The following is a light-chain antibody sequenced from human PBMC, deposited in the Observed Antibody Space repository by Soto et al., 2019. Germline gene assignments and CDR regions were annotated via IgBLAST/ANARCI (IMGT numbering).Light chain of an antibody. J-gene: IGKJ4*01. Sequence: EIVMTQSPATLSVSPGERVTLSCRASRSVSSDLAWYQRKPGQAPGLLIYGASTRATGIPARFSGAGSGTEFTLTISSLQSEDFAVYYCQQYHYWPPLTFGGGTKVEIK. CDR2: GAS. CDR1: RSVSSD. V-gene: IGKV3-15*01. CDR3: QQYHYWPPLT.